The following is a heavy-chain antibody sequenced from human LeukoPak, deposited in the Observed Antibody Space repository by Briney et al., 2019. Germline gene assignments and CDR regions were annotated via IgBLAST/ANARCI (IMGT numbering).Heavy chain of an antibody. CDR3: ARDPGSSGWYGYYHYGMDV. J-gene: IGHJ6*02. CDR1: GFTFSSYG. Sequence: PGGSLRLSCAASGFTFSSYGMHWVRQAPGKGLEWVAVIWYDGSNKYYADSVKGRFTISRDNSKNTLYLQMNSLRAEDTAVYYCARDPGSSGWYGYYHYGMDVWGQGTTVTVSS. V-gene: IGHV3-33*01. D-gene: IGHD6-19*01. CDR2: IWYDGSNK.